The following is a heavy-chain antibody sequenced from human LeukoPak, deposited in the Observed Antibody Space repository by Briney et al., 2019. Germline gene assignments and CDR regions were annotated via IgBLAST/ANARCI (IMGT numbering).Heavy chain of an antibody. D-gene: IGHD4-17*01. CDR1: GFSFSIYW. V-gene: IGHV3-7*01. J-gene: IGHJ3*02. Sequence: GGSLRLSCAASGFSFSIYWMTWVRQAPGKGLEWVANINQDGSDKPYVDSVKGRFTISRDNAKNSLYLQMNSLRAEDTAVYYCARDPTYGIDACDIWGQGTMVTVSS. CDR3: ARDPTYGIDACDI. CDR2: INQDGSDK.